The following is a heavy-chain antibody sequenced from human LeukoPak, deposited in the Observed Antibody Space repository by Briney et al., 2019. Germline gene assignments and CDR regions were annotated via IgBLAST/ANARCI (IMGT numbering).Heavy chain of an antibody. CDR3: AREDSSSWYLSNYYGMDV. D-gene: IGHD6-13*01. Sequence: QAGGSLRLSCAASGFTVRSNYMSWVRQAPGKGLEWVSVIYSGGSTYYADSVKGRFTISRDNSKNTLYLQMNSLRAEDTAVYYCAREDSSSWYLSNYYGMDVWGQGTTVTVSS. V-gene: IGHV3-66*01. J-gene: IGHJ6*02. CDR2: IYSGGST. CDR1: GFTVRSNY.